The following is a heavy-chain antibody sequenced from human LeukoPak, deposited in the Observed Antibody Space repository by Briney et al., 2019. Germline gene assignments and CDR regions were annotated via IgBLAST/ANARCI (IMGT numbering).Heavy chain of an antibody. J-gene: IGHJ4*02. Sequence: KASETLSLTCTVSGGSISSSSYYWGWIRQPPGKGLEWIGSIYYSGSTYYNPSLKSRVTISVDTSKNQFSLKLSSATAADTAVYYCARLDDGEGDYWGQGTLVTVSS. CDR2: IYYSGST. CDR1: GGSISSSSYY. D-gene: IGHD4-17*01. CDR3: ARLDDGEGDY. V-gene: IGHV4-39*01.